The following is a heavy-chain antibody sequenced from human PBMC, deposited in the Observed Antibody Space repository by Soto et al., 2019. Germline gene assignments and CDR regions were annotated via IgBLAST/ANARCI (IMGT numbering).Heavy chain of an antibody. Sequence: SETLSLTCTVSGGSISSSSYYWGWIRQPPRKGLEWIGSIYYSGSTYYSPSLKSRVTISVDTSKNQFSLKLSSVTAADTAVYYCARVRFPKPTIFGVVTAFYYYYMDVWGKGTTVTVSS. D-gene: IGHD3-3*01. CDR1: GGSISSSSYY. J-gene: IGHJ6*03. V-gene: IGHV4-39*01. CDR2: IYYSGST. CDR3: ARVRFPKPTIFGVVTAFYYYYMDV.